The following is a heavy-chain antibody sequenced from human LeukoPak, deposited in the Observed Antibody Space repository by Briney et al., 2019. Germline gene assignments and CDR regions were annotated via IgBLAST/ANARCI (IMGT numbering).Heavy chain of an antibody. CDR1: GFTFSSYG. Sequence: GGSLRLSCAASGFTFSSYGMHWVRQAPGKGLEWVAVISYDGSNKYYADSVKGRFTISRDNSKNTLYLQMNSLRAEDTAVYYCAKWSEYCSSTSCYGDYYYYMDVWGKGTTVTVSS. V-gene: IGHV3-30*18. CDR3: AKWSEYCSSTSCYGDYYYYMDV. J-gene: IGHJ6*03. D-gene: IGHD2-2*01. CDR2: ISYDGSNK.